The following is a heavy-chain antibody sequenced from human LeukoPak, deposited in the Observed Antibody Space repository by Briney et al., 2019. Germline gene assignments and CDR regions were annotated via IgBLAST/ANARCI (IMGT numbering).Heavy chain of an antibody. J-gene: IGHJ4*02. CDR1: GFTVNSNY. CDR3: ARLTADGRLYFVD. D-gene: IGHD6-13*01. V-gene: IGHV3-53*01. CDR2: LYNTGNT. Sequence: GGSLRLSCAGSGFTVNSNYLSRVRQAPGKGLEWVSTLYNTGNTYYANSVKGRFSISRDNSKNTLFLQMNSLRAEDTAVYYCARLTADGRLYFVDWGPGTLVTVSS.